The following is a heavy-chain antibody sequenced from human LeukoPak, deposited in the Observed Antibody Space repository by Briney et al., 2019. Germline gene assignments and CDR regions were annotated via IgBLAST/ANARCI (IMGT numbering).Heavy chain of an antibody. CDR3: ARDIGSGNYFDY. V-gene: IGHV3-53*01. Sequence: GGSLRLSCAASGFAVSSNYMSWVRQAPGKGLEWVSVLYSGGTTYYSDSVRGRFTISGDNSKNTLYLQMNSLRAEDTAVYYCARDIGSGNYFDYWGQGTLVTVSS. D-gene: IGHD1-26*01. J-gene: IGHJ4*02. CDR1: GFAVSSNY. CDR2: LYSGGTT.